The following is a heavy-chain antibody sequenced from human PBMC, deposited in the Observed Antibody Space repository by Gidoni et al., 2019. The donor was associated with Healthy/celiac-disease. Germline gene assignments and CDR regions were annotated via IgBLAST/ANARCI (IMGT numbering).Heavy chain of an antibody. Sequence: AQLQESGPGLVKPSVTLSRPCTFPGCPTRRGSYYWSWLRQPPGKGLEWIWYIYYSGGTYYNPSLKSRVTISVVTSKNQFSLKLSSVTAADTAVYYCARGSRSIVLMVYEYFDYWGQGTLVTVSS. D-gene: IGHD2-8*01. CDR2: IYYSGGT. CDR1: GCPTRRGSYY. CDR3: ARGSRSIVLMVYEYFDY. V-gene: IGHV4-30-4*01. J-gene: IGHJ4*02.